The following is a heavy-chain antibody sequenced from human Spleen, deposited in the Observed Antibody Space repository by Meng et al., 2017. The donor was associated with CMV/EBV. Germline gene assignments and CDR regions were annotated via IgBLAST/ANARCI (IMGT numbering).Heavy chain of an antibody. CDR2: IDHSGST. Sequence: LPCAVYVGSFSDYYWGWIRQPPEKGLEWIGEIDHSGSTNYNPSLKSRVTISVDTSKKQISVKLSSVTAADTAVYYCARLMIESSSFDYWGQGTLVTVSS. V-gene: IGHV4-34*01. CDR1: VGSFSDYY. D-gene: IGHD3-22*01. CDR3: ARLMIESSSFDY. J-gene: IGHJ4*02.